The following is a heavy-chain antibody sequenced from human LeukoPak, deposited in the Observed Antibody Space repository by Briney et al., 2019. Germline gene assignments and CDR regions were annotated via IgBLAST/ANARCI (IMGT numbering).Heavy chain of an antibody. Sequence: SETLSPTCTISGSSITSISHYWGWIRQPPGKGLEWIGDIYYTGSTYYSPSLRSRVTMSVHTSESQFSLRLNSVTAVDTAVYYCARRWGNIVGVTYEYWGQGTLVTVSS. V-gene: IGHV4-39*01. CDR1: GSSITSISHY. CDR2: IYYTGST. D-gene: IGHD3-16*01. CDR3: ARRWGNIVGVTYEY. J-gene: IGHJ4*02.